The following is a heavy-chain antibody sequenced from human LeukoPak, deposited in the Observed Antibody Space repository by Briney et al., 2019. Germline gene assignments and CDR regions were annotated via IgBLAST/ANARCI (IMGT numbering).Heavy chain of an antibody. CDR3: ARLYSGTSSWYDY. D-gene: IGHD1-26*01. Sequence: GGSLRLSRAASGFTFRNYAMSWVRQAPGKGLEWVSIISDSGDSTYYADSVKGRFTISRDTSMNTLYLQVNSLRADDTAIYYCARLYSGTSSWYDYWGQGTLVTVSS. V-gene: IGHV3-23*01. CDR2: ISDSGDST. CDR1: GFTFRNYA. J-gene: IGHJ4*02.